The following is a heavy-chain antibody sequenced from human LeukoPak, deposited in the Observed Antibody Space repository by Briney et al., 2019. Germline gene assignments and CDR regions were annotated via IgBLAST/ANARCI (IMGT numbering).Heavy chain of an antibody. CDR3: AKVAVRGVIINYFDY. Sequence: GGSLRLSCAASGFTFSSYVMTWVRQAPGKGLEWVSAISGSGDSTYYADSVKGRFTISRDNSKNTLYLQMNSLRAEDTAVYYCAKVAVRGVIINYFDYWGQGTLVTVSS. CDR2: ISGSGDST. J-gene: IGHJ4*02. V-gene: IGHV3-23*01. CDR1: GFTFSSYV. D-gene: IGHD3-10*01.